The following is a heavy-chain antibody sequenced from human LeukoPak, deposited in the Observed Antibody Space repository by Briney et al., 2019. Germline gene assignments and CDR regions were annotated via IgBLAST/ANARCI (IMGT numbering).Heavy chain of an antibody. CDR1: GGSISGYS. CDR2: IYYSGST. Sequence: PSETLSLTCTVSGGSISGYSWSWIRQPPGKGLEWIGYIYYSGSTNYNPSLKSRVTISVDPSKNQFSLKLTSVTAADTAVYYYARHYPAVMAATYTFDYWGQGALVTVSS. D-gene: IGHD2-21*01. CDR3: ARHYPAVMAATYTFDY. J-gene: IGHJ4*02. V-gene: IGHV4-59*08.